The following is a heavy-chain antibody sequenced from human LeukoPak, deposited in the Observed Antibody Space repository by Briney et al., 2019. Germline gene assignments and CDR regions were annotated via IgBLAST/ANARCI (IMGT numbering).Heavy chain of an antibody. V-gene: IGHV3-23*01. CDR2: ISGEGANT. CDR1: GFTFSNYA. CDR3: AKGKGMTTATTGVY. D-gene: IGHD4-17*01. J-gene: IGHJ4*02. Sequence: GGSLRLSCAASGFTFSNYAMCWVRQAPGKGLEWVSLISGEGANTYYPDSVMGRFTISRDNSKNTLYLQMNSLRAEDTAVYYCAKGKGMTTATTGVYSGQGTLVTVSS.